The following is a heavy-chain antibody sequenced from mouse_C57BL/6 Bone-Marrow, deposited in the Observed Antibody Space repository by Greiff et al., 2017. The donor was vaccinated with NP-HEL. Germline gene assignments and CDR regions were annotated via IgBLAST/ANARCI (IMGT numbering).Heavy chain of an antibody. CDR1: GFNIKDYY. Sequence: VHVKQSGAELVRPGASVKLSCTASGFNIKDYYMHWVKQRPEQGLEWIGRIDPEGGDTEYAPKFQGKATMTADTSSNTAYLQLSSLTSEDTAVYYCTPFTTVDWYFDVWGTGTTVTVSS. D-gene: IGHD1-1*01. J-gene: IGHJ1*03. CDR2: IDPEGGDT. V-gene: IGHV14-1*01. CDR3: TPFTTVDWYFDV.